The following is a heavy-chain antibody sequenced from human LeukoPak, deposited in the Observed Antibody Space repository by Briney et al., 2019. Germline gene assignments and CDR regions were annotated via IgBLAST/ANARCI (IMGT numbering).Heavy chain of an antibody. D-gene: IGHD2-2*02. Sequence: ASVKVSCKASGYTFTGYYLHWVRQAPGQGLEWMGWIHPNSGDTNYAQNFQGRVTMTRDTSISTAYMKLSGLRSDDTAIYYCANIRNDYWGQGTLVTVSS. CDR3: ANIRNDY. CDR1: GYTFTGYY. V-gene: IGHV1-2*02. CDR2: IHPNSGDT. J-gene: IGHJ4*02.